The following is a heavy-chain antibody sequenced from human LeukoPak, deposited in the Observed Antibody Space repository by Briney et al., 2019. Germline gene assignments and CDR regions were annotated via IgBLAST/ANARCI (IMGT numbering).Heavy chain of an antibody. V-gene: IGHV4-34*01. CDR3: ARGSANWNDFLWFDP. CDR2: INDSGST. D-gene: IGHD1-1*01. CDR1: GFTFDDHG. J-gene: IGHJ5*02. Sequence: LRLSCAASGFTFDDHGMRSVRQARGKGLEWIGEINDSGSTNYNQSVKSRGTISVDTSKNQFSLKLSSATATDTAVYYCARGSANWNDFLWFDPWGQGTLVTVSS.